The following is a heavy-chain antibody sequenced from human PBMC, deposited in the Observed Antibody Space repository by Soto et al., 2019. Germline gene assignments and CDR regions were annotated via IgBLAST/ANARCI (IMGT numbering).Heavy chain of an antibody. Sequence: EVQLVESGGGLVQPGGSLRLSCAASGFTLNGYWMHWVRQAPGKGLVWVSRIDGDGSSTSYADSVKGRFTISKDNAKNTLYIQMNSLSADDTAVYYCISGNDRYGNFDYWGEGTLVTVSS. CDR2: IDGDGSST. D-gene: IGHD1-1*01. V-gene: IGHV3-74*01. CDR3: ISGNDRYGNFDY. J-gene: IGHJ4*02. CDR1: GFTLNGYW.